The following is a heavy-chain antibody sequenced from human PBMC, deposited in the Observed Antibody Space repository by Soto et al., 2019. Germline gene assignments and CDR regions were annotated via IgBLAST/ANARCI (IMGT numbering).Heavy chain of an antibody. V-gene: IGHV3-48*02. J-gene: IGHJ3*01. D-gene: IGHD1-7*01. CDR3: ARDLNYAFDV. CDR2: ISSGSGDI. Sequence: EVQLVESGGGLVQPGGSLRLACAASGFTFSSYSMNWVRQAPGKGLEWVSYISSGSGDIYYADSARGRFTISRDNAKNSLYLQMNSLRDEDTAVYFCARDLNYAFDVWGQGTKVTVSS. CDR1: GFTFSSYS.